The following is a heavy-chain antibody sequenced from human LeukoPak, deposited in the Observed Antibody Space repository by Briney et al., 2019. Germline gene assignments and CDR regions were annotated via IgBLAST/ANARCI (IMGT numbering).Heavy chain of an antibody. CDR1: GGSISSYY. D-gene: IGHD4-17*01. V-gene: IGHV4-59*08. J-gene: IGHJ4*02. CDR3: AKLGDYDYFDD. CDR2: IYYSGST. Sequence: SETLSLTCTVSGGSISSYYWSWIRQPPGKGLEWIGYIYYSGSTNYNPSLKSRVTISVDTSKNQFSLKLSSVTAADTAVYYCAKLGDYDYFDDWGQGTMVTVSS.